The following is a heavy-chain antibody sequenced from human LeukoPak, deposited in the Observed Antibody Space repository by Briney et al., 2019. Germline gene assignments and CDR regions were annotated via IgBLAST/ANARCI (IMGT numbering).Heavy chain of an antibody. CDR3: ARDGVNYYDISGYDI. J-gene: IGHJ4*02. CDR2: IYYSGST. V-gene: IGHV4-59*01. Sequence: SETLSLTCTVSGGSISSGYWSWIRQPPGKGLEWIGYIYYSGSTNYNPSLKSRVTISVDTSKNQFSLKLSSVTAADTAVYYCARDGVNYYDISGYDIWGRGALVTVSS. D-gene: IGHD3-22*01. CDR1: GGSISSGY.